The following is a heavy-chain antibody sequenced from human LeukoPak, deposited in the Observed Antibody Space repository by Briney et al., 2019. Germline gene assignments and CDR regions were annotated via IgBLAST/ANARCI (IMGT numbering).Heavy chain of an antibody. CDR1: GLAFSSYG. J-gene: IGHJ4*02. CDR3: AGKAAAFYFDC. D-gene: IGHD6-13*01. CDR2: MQYDGSQI. Sequence: GGSLRLSCTASGLAFSSYGMHWARQAPGKGLEWVSFMQYDGSQIYYADSVKGRFTISRDNSKNALYLQMNSLRPEDTAVYYCAGKAAAFYFDCWGQGTLVTVSS. V-gene: IGHV3-30*02.